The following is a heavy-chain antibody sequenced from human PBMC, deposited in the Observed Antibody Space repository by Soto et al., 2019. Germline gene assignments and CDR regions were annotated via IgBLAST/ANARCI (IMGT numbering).Heavy chain of an antibody. V-gene: IGHV4-30-2*01. CDR3: ARGPDCGGVFDSYYLHS. D-gene: IGHD2-21*02. J-gene: IGHJ4*02. CDR1: GGSISSGGYS. Sequence: QLQLQESGSGLVKPSQTLSLTCAVSGGSISSGGYSWSWIRQPPGKGLEWIGYIYHSGSTYYNQSRKSRFTISLDRSKNQFSLKLSSVTAADTAVYYCARGPDCGGVFDSYYLHSWGQGTLVTVSS. CDR2: IYHSGST.